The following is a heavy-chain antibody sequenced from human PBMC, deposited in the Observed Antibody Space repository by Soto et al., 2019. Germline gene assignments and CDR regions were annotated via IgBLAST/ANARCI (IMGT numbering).Heavy chain of an antibody. D-gene: IGHD2-15*01. V-gene: IGHV3-66*01. CDR2: IQSGGTT. Sequence: EVQLVESGGGLVQPGGSLRLSCAASGFTVSSKYMSWVRQAPGKGLEWVSLIQSGGTTYYADSVKGRFTISRDSSKNMLHLQMDSLRAADTAVYYCERDDLLCSGGSCYGVPMDGWGTGNTVNVSS. CDR1: GFTVSSKY. CDR3: ERDDLLCSGGSCYGVPMDG. J-gene: IGHJ6*03.